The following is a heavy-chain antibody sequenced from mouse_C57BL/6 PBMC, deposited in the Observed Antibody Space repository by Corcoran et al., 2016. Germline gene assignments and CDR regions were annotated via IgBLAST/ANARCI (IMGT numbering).Heavy chain of an antibody. Sequence: QIQLVQSGPELKKPGETVKISCKASGYTFTTYGMSWVKQAPGKGLKWMGWINTYSGVPTYADDFKGRFAFSLETSASTAYLQINNLKNEDTATYFCERDGKSNVDYLGQGTSVTVSS. V-gene: IGHV9-3*01. D-gene: IGHD1-3*01. CDR2: INTYSGVP. CDR3: ERDGKSNVDY. J-gene: IGHJ4*01. CDR1: GYTFTTYG.